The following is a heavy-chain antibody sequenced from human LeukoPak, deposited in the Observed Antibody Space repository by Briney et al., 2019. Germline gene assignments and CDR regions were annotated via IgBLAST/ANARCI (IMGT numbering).Heavy chain of an antibody. J-gene: IGHJ3*02. CDR1: GFTFDDYG. Sequence: GGSLRLSCAASGFTFDDYGMRWVRQAPGKGLEWVSGINWNGGSTGYADSVKGRFTISRDNAKNSLYLQMNSLRAEDTALYYCARDHPEYSRSSDAFDIWGQGTMVTVSS. CDR2: INWNGGST. V-gene: IGHV3-20*04. D-gene: IGHD6-6*01. CDR3: ARDHPEYSRSSDAFDI.